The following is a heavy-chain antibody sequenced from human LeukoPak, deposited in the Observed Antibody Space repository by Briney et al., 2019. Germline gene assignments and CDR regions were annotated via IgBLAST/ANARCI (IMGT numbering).Heavy chain of an antibody. CDR3: ARGRRMITFGGVPFDY. D-gene: IGHD3-16*01. CDR2: ISHSGST. Sequence: SETLSLTCAVYGGSFRGYYWSWVRQPPGKGLEWIGEISHSGSTNYNPSLKSRVTISVDTSKNQFSLKLSSVTAADTAVYYCARGRRMITFGGVPFDYWGQGTLVTVSS. CDR1: GGSFRGYY. J-gene: IGHJ4*02. V-gene: IGHV4-34*01.